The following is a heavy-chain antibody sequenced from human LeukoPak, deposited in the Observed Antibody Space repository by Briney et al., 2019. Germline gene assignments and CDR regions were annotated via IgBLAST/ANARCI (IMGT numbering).Heavy chain of an antibody. J-gene: IGHJ5*02. Sequence: SETLSLTCAVYGGSFSGYYWSWIRQPPGKGLEWIGEINHSGSTNYNPSLKSRVTISVDTSKNQFSLKLSSVTAADTAVYYCARREDKDTRGYYYHWFDPWGQGTLVTVSS. CDR2: INHSGST. D-gene: IGHD3-22*01. CDR1: GGSFSGYY. CDR3: ARREDKDTRGYYYHWFDP. V-gene: IGHV4-34*01.